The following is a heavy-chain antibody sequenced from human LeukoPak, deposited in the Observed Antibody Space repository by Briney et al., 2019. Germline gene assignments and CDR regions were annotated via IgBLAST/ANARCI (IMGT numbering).Heavy chain of an antibody. V-gene: IGHV3-43*02. CDR2: ISGDGGST. CDR3: TTGYDYGAY. D-gene: IGHD5-18*01. J-gene: IGHJ4*02. Sequence: GGSLRLSCAASGFTFDDYAMHWVRQAPGKGLEWVSLISGDGGSTYYADSVKGRFTISRDDSQNTLDLQMNSLKTEDTAVYYCTTGYDYGAYWGLGTLVTVSS. CDR1: GFTFDDYA.